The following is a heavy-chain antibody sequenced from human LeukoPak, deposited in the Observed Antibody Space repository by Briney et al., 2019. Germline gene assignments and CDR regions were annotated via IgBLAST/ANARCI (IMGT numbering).Heavy chain of an antibody. CDR1: GGSFSGYY. Sequence: SETLSLTCAVYGGSFSGYYWSWIRQPPGKGLEWIGGINHSGSTNYNPSLKSRVTISVDTSKNQFSLKLSSVTAADTAVYYCARGGYCSSTSCYRPYYYYMDVWGKGTTVTVSS. V-gene: IGHV4-34*01. J-gene: IGHJ6*03. CDR3: ARGGYCSSTSCYRPYYYYMDV. CDR2: INHSGST. D-gene: IGHD2-2*01.